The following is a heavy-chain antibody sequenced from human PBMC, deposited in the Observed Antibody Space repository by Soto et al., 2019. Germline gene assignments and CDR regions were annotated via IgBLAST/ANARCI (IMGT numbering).Heavy chain of an antibody. Sequence: QVQLVQSGAEVKKPGASVKVSCKASGYTFTSYYINWVRQDPGQGLEWMGWISAYNGNTNYAQKLQGSVTMTPDTSTSIGYRELMRLISIDTAVYSGARDTAQAAYSGPGPLVPVSS. CDR3: ARDTAQAAY. V-gene: IGHV1-18*01. CDR1: GYTFTSYY. D-gene: IGHD6-13*01. CDR2: ISAYNGNT. J-gene: IGHJ4*02.